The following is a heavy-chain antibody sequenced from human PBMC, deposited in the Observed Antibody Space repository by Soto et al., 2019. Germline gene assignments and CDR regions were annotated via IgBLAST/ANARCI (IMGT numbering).Heavy chain of an antibody. V-gene: IGHV4-59*01. CDR2: VYYSGST. Sequence: PSETLSLTCNVSGGSIINYSWSWIRQPPGEGLQWIGYVYYSGSTKYNPSLESRVTISVDMSRNQFSLRLSSVTAADTAVYYCARIRNIGWYPRYFDSWGQGTLVTVSS. CDR1: GGSIINYS. D-gene: IGHD6-19*01. CDR3: ARIRNIGWYPRYFDS. J-gene: IGHJ4*02.